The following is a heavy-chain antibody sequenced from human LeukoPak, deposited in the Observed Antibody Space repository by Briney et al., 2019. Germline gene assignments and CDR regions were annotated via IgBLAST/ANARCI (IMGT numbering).Heavy chain of an antibody. J-gene: IGHJ4*02. D-gene: IGHD5-18*01. CDR2: IYYSGST. CDR3: ARGDSYGYSYFDY. V-gene: IGHV4-31*03. CDR1: GGSISSGGYY. Sequence: PSETLSLTCTVSGGSISSGGYYWSWIRQHPGKGLEWIGYIYYSGSTYYNPSLKSRVTISVDTSKNQFSLKLSSVTAADTAVYYCARGDSYGYSYFDYWGQGTLVTVSS.